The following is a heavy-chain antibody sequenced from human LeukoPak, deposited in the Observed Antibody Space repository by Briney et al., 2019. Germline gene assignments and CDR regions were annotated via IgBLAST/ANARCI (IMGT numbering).Heavy chain of an antibody. Sequence: GGSLRLSCAASGFTFSTYSMIWVRQAPGKGLEWVADIKKDGSEKNQVDSVTISRDNAKNSLYLQMNSLRAEDTAVYYCARGPSYGSRSDYLDYWGQGTLVTVSS. CDR3: ARGPSYGSRSDYLDY. CDR2: IKKDGSEK. J-gene: IGHJ4*02. V-gene: IGHV3-7*01. D-gene: IGHD3-10*01. CDR1: GFTFSTYS.